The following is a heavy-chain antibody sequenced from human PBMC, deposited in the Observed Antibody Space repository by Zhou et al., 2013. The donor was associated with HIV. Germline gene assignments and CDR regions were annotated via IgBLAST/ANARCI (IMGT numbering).Heavy chain of an antibody. CDR2: MNPNDGKT. CDR3: ATHPPPDPDPYYG. Sequence: QVQLVQSGAEVKKPGASVKVSCKASGYTFINYDINWVRQATGQGLEWMGWMNPNDGKTDILQKFQDRVTISTDESKSTAYMELSSLRSEDTAMYYCATHPPPDPDPYYG. CDR1: GYTFINYD. V-gene: IGHV1-8*03. J-gene: IGHJ6*01.